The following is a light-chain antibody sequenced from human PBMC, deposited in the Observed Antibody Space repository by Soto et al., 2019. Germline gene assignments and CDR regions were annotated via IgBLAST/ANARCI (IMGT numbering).Light chain of an antibody. Sequence: DIQMTQSPSTLSASVGDRVTITCRASQTISTWLAWYQQKPGKAPKLLIYKASSLESGVPSRFSGSGSGTEFTLTISSLQPDDFATYDCQQYNSYTYTFGQGTKVEIK. CDR1: QTISTW. J-gene: IGKJ2*01. CDR3: QQYNSYTYT. CDR2: KAS. V-gene: IGKV1-5*03.